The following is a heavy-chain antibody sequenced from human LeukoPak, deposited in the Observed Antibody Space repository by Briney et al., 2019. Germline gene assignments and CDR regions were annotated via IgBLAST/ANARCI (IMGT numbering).Heavy chain of an antibody. CDR2: IWYDGSNK. V-gene: IGHV3-33*01. D-gene: IGHD5-18*01. J-gene: IGHJ4*02. Sequence: GRSLRLSCAASGFTFSSYGMHWVRQAPGKGLEWVAVIWYDGSNKYYADSVKGRFTISRDNSKNTLYLQMNSLRAEDTAVYYCARDRYSYGPFDYWGQGTLLTVSS. CDR3: ARDRYSYGPFDY. CDR1: GFTFSSYG.